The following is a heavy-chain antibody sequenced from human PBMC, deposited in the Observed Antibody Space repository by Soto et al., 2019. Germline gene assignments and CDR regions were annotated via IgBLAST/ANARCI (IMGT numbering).Heavy chain of an antibody. Sequence: GGSLRLSCAASGFTFSIYWMSWVRQAPGKGLEWVANIKQDGSEKYYVDSVKGRFTISRDNAKNSLYLQMNSLRAEDTAVYYCARDRIFGVVITSYYFDYWGQGTLVTVSS. D-gene: IGHD3-3*01. J-gene: IGHJ4*02. CDR1: GFTFSIYW. CDR3: ARDRIFGVVITSYYFDY. V-gene: IGHV3-7*03. CDR2: IKQDGSEK.